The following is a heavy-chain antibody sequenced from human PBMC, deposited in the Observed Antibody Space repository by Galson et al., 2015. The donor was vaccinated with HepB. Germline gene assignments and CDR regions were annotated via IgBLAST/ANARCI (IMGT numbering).Heavy chain of an antibody. CDR1: GGTFSSYT. CDR3: ARASRFLESLDY. CDR2: IIPIFGTT. V-gene: IGHV1-69*13. D-gene: IGHD3-3*01. J-gene: IGHJ4*02. Sequence: SVKVSCKASGGTFSSYTINWVRQAPGQGLEWMGGIIPIFGTTNYAQKFQGRVTITADESTTTAYMELSSLRSEDTAVYYCARASRFLESLDYWGQGTLVTVPS.